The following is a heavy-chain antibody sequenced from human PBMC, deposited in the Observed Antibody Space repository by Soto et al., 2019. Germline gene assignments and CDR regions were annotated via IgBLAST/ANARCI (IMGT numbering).Heavy chain of an antibody. CDR2: IIPIFGTA. Sequence: QVQLVQSGAEVKKPGSSVKVSCKASGGTFSSYAISWVRQAPGQGLEWMGGIIPIFGTANYAQKFQGRVKITADESKSTAYMELRRLRSEDTAVYYCARSIYYDSSDPFDYWGQGTLVTVSS. CDR1: GGTFSSYA. J-gene: IGHJ4*02. CDR3: ARSIYYDSSDPFDY. V-gene: IGHV1-69*01. D-gene: IGHD3-22*01.